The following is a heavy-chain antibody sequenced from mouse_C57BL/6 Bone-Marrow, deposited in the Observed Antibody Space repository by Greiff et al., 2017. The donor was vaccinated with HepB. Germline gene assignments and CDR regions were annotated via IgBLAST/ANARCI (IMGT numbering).Heavy chain of an antibody. Sequence: QVHVKQSGAELVRPGASVTLSCKASGYTFTDYEMHWVKQTPVHGLEWIGAIDPETGGTAYNQKFKGKAILTADKSSSTAYMELRSLTSEDSAVYYCTRPPTVIFDYWGQGTTLTVSS. V-gene: IGHV1-15*01. J-gene: IGHJ2*01. CDR1: GYTFTDYE. CDR3: TRPPTVIFDY. CDR2: IDPETGGT. D-gene: IGHD1-1*01.